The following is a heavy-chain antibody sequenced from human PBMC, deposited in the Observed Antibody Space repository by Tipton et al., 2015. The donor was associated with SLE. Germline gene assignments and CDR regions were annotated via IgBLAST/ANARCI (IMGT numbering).Heavy chain of an antibody. V-gene: IGHV4-38-2*01. CDR3: ARHWVYYYDSGCYPEY. CDR1: GYSINSGYY. Sequence: TLSLTCAVSGYSINSGYYWGWIRQPPGKGLGWIGSIFYSGSTYYNWSLKSRVTISLDTSKNQFSLKLISVTAADTAVYYCARHWVYYYDSGCYPEYWGQGTLVTVSS. D-gene: IGHD3-22*01. J-gene: IGHJ4*02. CDR2: IFYSGST.